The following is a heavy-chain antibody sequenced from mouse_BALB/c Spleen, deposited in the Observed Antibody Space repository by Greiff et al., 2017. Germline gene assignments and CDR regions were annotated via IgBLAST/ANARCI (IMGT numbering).Heavy chain of an antibody. D-gene: IGHD1-2*01. CDR3: ARGAHYYGYGFDY. V-gene: IGHV3-6*02. J-gene: IGHJ2*01. CDR1: GYSITGGYF. CDR2: ISYDGSN. Sequence: EVKLVESGPGLVKPSQSLSLSCSATGYSITGGYFRNWIRQFPGNKLEWMGYISYDGSNNYNPSLKNRISITRDTSKNQFFLKLNSVTTEDTATYDCARGAHYYGYGFDYWGQGTTLTVSS.